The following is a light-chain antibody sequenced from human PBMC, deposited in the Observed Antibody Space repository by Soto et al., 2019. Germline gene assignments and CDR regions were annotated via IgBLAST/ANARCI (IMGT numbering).Light chain of an antibody. V-gene: IGKV1-5*01. CDR1: QSISSR. Sequence: DIRMTQSRSTLSSSVGDIFTITCRSSQSISSRLAWYQQKPGKAPKLLIYDASSLESGVPSRFSGSGSGTEFTLSISSLQPDDFATYYCQQYNSYSPRTFGQGTKVDIK. J-gene: IGKJ1*01. CDR3: QQYNSYSPRT. CDR2: DAS.